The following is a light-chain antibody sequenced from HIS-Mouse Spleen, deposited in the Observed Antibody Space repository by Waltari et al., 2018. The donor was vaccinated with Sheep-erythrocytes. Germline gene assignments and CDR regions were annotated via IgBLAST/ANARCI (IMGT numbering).Light chain of an antibody. Sequence: QSALTQPASVSGSPGQSVTISCTGTSSDVGGYNYVSWYQQHPGKAPKLMIYEVSKRPSGFPDRFSGSKSGNTASLTVSGLQAEDEADYYCSSYAGSNNYVFGTGTKVTVL. CDR3: SSYAGSNNYV. V-gene: IGLV2-8*01. J-gene: IGLJ1*01. CDR2: EVS. CDR1: SSDVGGYNY.